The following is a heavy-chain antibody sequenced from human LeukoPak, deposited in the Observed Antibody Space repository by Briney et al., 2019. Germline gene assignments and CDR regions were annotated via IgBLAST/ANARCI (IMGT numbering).Heavy chain of an antibody. CDR3: ARVFDCSGGSCYSNY. J-gene: IGHJ4*02. Sequence: GASVKVSCKASGYTFTSYDINWVRQATGQGLEWMGWISAYNGNTNYAQKLQGRVTMTTDTSTSTAYMELRSLRSDDTAVYYCARVFDCSGGSCYSNYWGQGTLVAVSS. CDR1: GYTFTSYD. CDR2: ISAYNGNT. D-gene: IGHD2-15*01. V-gene: IGHV1-18*01.